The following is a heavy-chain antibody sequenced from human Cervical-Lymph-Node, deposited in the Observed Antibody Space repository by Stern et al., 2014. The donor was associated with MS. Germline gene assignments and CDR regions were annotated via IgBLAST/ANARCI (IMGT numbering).Heavy chain of an antibody. CDR1: GGTFSSSYA. CDR2: IIPILGLA. Sequence: QVQLVQSGAEVKKPGSSMKVSCKTSGGTFSSSYAITWMRQAPGQGLEWMGRIIPILGLANYAQKFQGRVIITADKSTSTTYMELSSLRSEDTAVYYCARGVVSNRAAATLHNLFDPWGQGTLVTVSS. CDR3: ARGVVSNRAAATLHNLFDP. J-gene: IGHJ5*02. D-gene: IGHD2-15*01. V-gene: IGHV1-69*09.